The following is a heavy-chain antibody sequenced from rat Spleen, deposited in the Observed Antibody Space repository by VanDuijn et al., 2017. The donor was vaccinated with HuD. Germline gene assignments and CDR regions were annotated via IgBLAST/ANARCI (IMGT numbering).Heavy chain of an antibody. V-gene: IGHV3-3*01. Sequence: EVLLQESGPGLVKPSQSLSLTCSVTFYSIISSYRWNWIRKFPGNKLEWMGYINNAGSTNYNPSLKSRISITRDTSKNQFFLQVNSVTTEYTATYYCAKTTVAYYYIMDAWGQGASVTVSS. CDR3: AKTTVAYYYIMDA. D-gene: IGHD1-3*01. CDR2: INNAGST. CDR1: FYSIISSYR. J-gene: IGHJ4*01.